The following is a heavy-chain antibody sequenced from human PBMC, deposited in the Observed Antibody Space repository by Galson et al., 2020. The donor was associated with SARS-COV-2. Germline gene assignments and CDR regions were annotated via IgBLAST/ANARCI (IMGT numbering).Heavy chain of an antibody. D-gene: IGHD1-26*01. V-gene: IGHV4-39*07. CDR3: ARVVYVGGNDY. J-gene: IGHJ4*02. CDR1: GGSITASNYF. CDR2: IYNNGDT. Sequence: SETLSLTCTVSGGSITASNYFWAWLRQPPGEGLEWNGTIYNNGDTYYHPSLKSRVVISIETSKKQFSLELTTVTAADTAVYYCARVVYVGGNDYWGQGTLVTVSS.